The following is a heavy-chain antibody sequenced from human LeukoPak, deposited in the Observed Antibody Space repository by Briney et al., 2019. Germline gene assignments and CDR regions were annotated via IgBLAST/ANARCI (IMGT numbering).Heavy chain of an antibody. V-gene: IGHV3-30-3*01. J-gene: IGHJ4*02. Sequence: PGRSLRLSCAASGFTFSSYAMHWVRQAPGKGLEWVAVISYDGSNKYYADSVKGRFTIPRDNSKNTLYLQMNSLRAEDTAVYYCAKEKVGADLDYWGQGTLVTVSS. CDR3: AKEKVGADLDY. D-gene: IGHD1-26*01. CDR1: GFTFSSYA. CDR2: ISYDGSNK.